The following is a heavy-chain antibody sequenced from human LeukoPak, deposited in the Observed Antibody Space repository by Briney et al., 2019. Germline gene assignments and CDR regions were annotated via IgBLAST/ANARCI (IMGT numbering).Heavy chain of an antibody. D-gene: IGHD6-6*01. CDR2: IYHSGST. Sequence: SETLSLTCTVSGYSISSGYYWGWIRQPPGKGLEWIGSIYHSGSTYCNPSLKSRVTISVDTSKNQFSLKLSSVTAADTAVYYCARGGIAARPPLAFDYWGQGTLVTVSS. J-gene: IGHJ4*02. V-gene: IGHV4-38-2*02. CDR3: ARGGIAARPPLAFDY. CDR1: GYSISSGYY.